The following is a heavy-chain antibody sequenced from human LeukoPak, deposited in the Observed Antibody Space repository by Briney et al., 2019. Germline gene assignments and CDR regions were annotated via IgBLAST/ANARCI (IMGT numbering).Heavy chain of an antibody. CDR2: ISGTAGIT. CDR3: ARDAGGAWPFDY. D-gene: IGHD4-17*01. CDR1: GFTFTNYA. Sequence: GGSLRLSCAASGFTFTNYAMGWVRQAPGKGLEWVSAISGTAGITYYADSVKGRFTISRDNSKNTLYLQMNSLRAEDMATYYCARDAGGAWPFDYWGQGTRVIVSS. V-gene: IGHV3-23*01. J-gene: IGHJ4*02.